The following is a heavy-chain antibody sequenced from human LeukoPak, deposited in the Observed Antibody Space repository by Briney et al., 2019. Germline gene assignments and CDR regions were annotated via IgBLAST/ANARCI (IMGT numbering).Heavy chain of an antibody. V-gene: IGHV3-53*01. D-gene: IGHD5-18*01. CDR3: ARVYVDTAMDYFDY. J-gene: IGHJ4*02. CDR1: GFTVSSNY. CDR2: IYSGGST. Sequence: GGSLRLSCAASGFTVSSNYMSWVRQAPGKGLEWVSVIYSGGSTYYADSVKGRFTISRDNSKNTLYLQMNSLRAEDTVVYYCARVYVDTAMDYFDYWGQGTLVTVSS.